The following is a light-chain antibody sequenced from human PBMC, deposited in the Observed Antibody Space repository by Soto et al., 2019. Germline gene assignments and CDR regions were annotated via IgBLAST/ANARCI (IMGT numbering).Light chain of an antibody. Sequence: VLTQSPGTLSLSPGESATLFCRASQSVSSSYLAWYQQKTGQTPRLLIYGESSRATGIPDRLSGSGSGTDLNLTISRLEPEDFAVYYCQKYGSSPWTCGQGTKVDIK. V-gene: IGKV3-20*01. CDR1: QSVSSSY. CDR3: QKYGSSPWT. CDR2: GES. J-gene: IGKJ1*01.